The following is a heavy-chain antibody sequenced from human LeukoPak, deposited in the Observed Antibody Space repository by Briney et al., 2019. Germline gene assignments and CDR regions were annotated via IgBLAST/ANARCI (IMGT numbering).Heavy chain of an antibody. CDR1: GFTFSTYG. CDR2: ISGSGGTT. Sequence: GGSLRLSCAASGFTFSTYGMSWVRQAPGKGLEWVSAISGSGGTTYYADSVKGRFTISRDNSKNTLYLQMNSLRAEDTAVYYCARPVTGAFDIWGQGTMVTVSS. D-gene: IGHD1-14*01. CDR3: ARPVTGAFDI. J-gene: IGHJ3*02. V-gene: IGHV3-23*01.